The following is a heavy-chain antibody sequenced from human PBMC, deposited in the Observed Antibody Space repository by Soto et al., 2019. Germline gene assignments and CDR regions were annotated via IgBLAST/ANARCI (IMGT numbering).Heavy chain of an antibody. V-gene: IGHV1-18*01. D-gene: IGHD3-9*01. CDR2: ISAYNGNT. CDR1: GYTFTSYG. CDR3: ASTLRYFDWLLSPYAFNI. J-gene: IGHJ3*02. Sequence: ASVKVSCKASGYTFTSYGISWVRQAPGQGLEWMGWISAYNGNTNYAQKLQGRVTMTTDTSTSTAYMELRSLRSDATAVSYCASTLRYFDWLLSPYAFNIGGQGTMVTASS.